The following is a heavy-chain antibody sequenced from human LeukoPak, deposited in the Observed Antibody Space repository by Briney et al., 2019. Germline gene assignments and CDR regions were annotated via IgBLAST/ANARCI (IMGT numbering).Heavy chain of an antibody. J-gene: IGHJ4*02. CDR1: GGSISSYY. Sequence: SETLSLTCTVSGGSISSYYWSWLRQPPGKGLEWIGYIYYSGSTYYNPSLKSRVTISVDTSKNQFSLKLSSVAAADTAVYYCARGYYDILTGYSAFDYWGQGTLVTVSS. CDR2: IYYSGST. D-gene: IGHD3-9*01. V-gene: IGHV4-59*01. CDR3: ARGYYDILTGYSAFDY.